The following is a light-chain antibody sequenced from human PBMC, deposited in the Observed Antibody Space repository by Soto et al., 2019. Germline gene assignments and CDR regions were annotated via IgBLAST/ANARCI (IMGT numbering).Light chain of an antibody. CDR2: EDS. V-gene: IGLV2-14*01. Sequence: QSALTQPASVSGSPGQSITISCTGTSSDVGGYNYVSWYQQHPGKAPKLMIYEDSNRPSGVSNRFSGSKSGNTASLTISGLQADDEADYYCSSFTANSPLYVFATGTKLTVL. J-gene: IGLJ1*01. CDR3: SSFTANSPLYV. CDR1: SSDVGGYNY.